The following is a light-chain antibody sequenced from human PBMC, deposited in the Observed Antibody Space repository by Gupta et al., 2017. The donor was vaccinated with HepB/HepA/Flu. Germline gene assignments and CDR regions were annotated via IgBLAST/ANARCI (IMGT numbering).Light chain of an antibody. CDR1: QGISTY. CDR3: QKRNRYA. CDR2: AAS. J-gene: IGKJ4*01. V-gene: IGKV1-9*01. Sequence: DIQLTQSPSFLSASVGDRVSITCRASQGISTYLAWYQQKPGKAPNLLIYAASTLQSGAPSRFSGSGSGTEFTLTISSLQSEDFATYYCQKRNRYAFGGGTKVEIK.